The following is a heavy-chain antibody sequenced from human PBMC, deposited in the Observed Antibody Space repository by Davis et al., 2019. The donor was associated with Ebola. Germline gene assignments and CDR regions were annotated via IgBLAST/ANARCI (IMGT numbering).Heavy chain of an antibody. CDR1: GGSVSSGSYY. J-gene: IGHJ3*02. CDR3: ARADYGDYVPAFDI. CDR2: IYYSGST. D-gene: IGHD4-17*01. Sequence: MPSETLSLTCTVSGGSVSSGSYYWSWIRQPPGKGLEWIGYIYYSGSTYYNPSLKGRVTISVDTSKNQFSLKLSSVTAADTAVYYCARADYGDYVPAFDIWGQGTTVTVSS. V-gene: IGHV4-61*01.